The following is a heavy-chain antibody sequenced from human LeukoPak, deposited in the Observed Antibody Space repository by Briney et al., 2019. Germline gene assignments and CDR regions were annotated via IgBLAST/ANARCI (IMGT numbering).Heavy chain of an antibody. V-gene: IGHV3-15*01. CDR3: TTDLQARGYSSRMI. D-gene: IGHD6-13*01. CDR1: GFTFSNAR. J-gene: IGHJ4*02. CDR2: IKSKTDGGTT. Sequence: GGSLRLSCAASGFTFSNARMSWVRQAPGKGLEWVGRIKSKTDGGTTDYAAPVKGRFTISRDDSKNTLYLQMNSLKTEDTAVYYCTTDLQARGYSSRMIWGQGTLVTVSS.